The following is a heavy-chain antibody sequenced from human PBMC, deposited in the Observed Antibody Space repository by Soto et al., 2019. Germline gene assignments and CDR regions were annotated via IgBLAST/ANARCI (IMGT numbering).Heavy chain of an antibody. CDR1: GFTFSNFD. CDR2: ISTSGGTT. Sequence: GGSLRLPCAASGFTFSNFDMSWVRQAPGKGLEWVSGISTSGGTTYYADSVKGRFTSPRDNSKNTLYLQMTSLRAEDTAVYYCATGTAAPAHWGQGTLVTVSS. V-gene: IGHV3-23*01. D-gene: IGHD6-13*01. CDR3: ATGTAAPAH. J-gene: IGHJ1*01.